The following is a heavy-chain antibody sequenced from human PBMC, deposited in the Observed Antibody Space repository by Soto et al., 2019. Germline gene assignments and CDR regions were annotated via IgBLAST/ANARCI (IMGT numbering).Heavy chain of an antibody. CDR1: GGSISSYY. V-gene: IGHV4-59*01. CDR2: IYYSGST. CDR3: ARDSGSGSSHYYYYGMDV. J-gene: IGHJ6*02. Sequence: ETLSLTCTVSGGSISSYYWSWIRQPPGKGLEWIGYIYYSGSTNYNPSLKSRVTISVDTSKNQFSLKLSSVTAADTAVYYCARDSGSGSSHYYYYGMDVWGQGTTVTVSS. D-gene: IGHD3-10*01.